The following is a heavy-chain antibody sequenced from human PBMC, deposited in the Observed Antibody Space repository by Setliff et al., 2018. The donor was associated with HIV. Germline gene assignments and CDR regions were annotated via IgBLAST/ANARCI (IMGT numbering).Heavy chain of an antibody. CDR1: GYTFTSYD. CDR3: ATYHYYDATAYYVDLYYFDY. D-gene: IGHD3-22*01. CDR2: MNPNSGNT. J-gene: IGHJ4*02. Sequence: ASVKVSCKASGYTFTSYDINWVRQATGQGLEWMGWMNPNSGNTGYAQKFQGRVTITTDEFTNTVYMELSSLRSEDTAVYYCATYHYYDATAYYVDLYYFDYWGRGTLVTVSS. V-gene: IGHV1-8*01.